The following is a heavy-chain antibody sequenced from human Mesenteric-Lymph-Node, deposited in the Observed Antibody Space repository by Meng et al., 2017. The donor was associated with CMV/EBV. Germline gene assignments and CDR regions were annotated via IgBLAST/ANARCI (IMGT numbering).Heavy chain of an antibody. Sequence: GGSLRLSCAVSGFTFSSYDFNWVRQVPGRGLEWILYISYSANNVMYAASVKGRFIISKDNAKSSLFLQMNSLRAEDTAIYFCARGDKFLGYWGQGTLVTVSS. CDR2: ISYSANNV. CDR3: ARGDKFLGY. CDR1: GFTFSSYD. V-gene: IGHV3-48*03. D-gene: IGHD3-16*01. J-gene: IGHJ4*02.